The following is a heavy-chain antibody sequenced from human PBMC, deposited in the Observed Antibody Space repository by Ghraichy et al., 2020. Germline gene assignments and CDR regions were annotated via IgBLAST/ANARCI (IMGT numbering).Heavy chain of an antibody. Sequence: GGSLRLSCAASGFTFSSYWMSWVRQAPGKGLEWVANIKQDGSEKYYVDSVKGRFTISRDNAKNSLYLQMNSLRAEDTAVYYCARDWVEWLFGAYYFDYWGQGTLVTVSS. CDR3: ARDWVEWLFGAYYFDY. J-gene: IGHJ4*02. V-gene: IGHV3-7*01. D-gene: IGHD3-3*01. CDR2: IKQDGSEK. CDR1: GFTFSSYW.